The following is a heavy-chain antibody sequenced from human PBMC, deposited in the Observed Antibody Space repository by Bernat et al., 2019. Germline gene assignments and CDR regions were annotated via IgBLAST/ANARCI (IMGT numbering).Heavy chain of an antibody. Sequence: EVQLVESGGGLVQPGRSLRLSCAASGFTFDDYAMHWVRQAPGKGLEWVSGISWNSGSIGYADSVKGRFTISRDNAKNYLYLQMNSLRAEDTALYYCANGPYSSGWVSHWFNPWGQGTLVTVSS. D-gene: IGHD6-19*01. CDR3: ANGPYSSGWVSHWFNP. V-gene: IGHV3-9*01. CDR1: GFTFDDYA. CDR2: ISWNSGSI. J-gene: IGHJ5*02.